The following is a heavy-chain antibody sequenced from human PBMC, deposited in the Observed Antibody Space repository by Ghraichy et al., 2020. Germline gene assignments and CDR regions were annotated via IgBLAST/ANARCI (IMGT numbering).Heavy chain of an antibody. D-gene: IGHD7-27*01. J-gene: IGHJ4*02. CDR2: IWYDGSNK. V-gene: IGHV3-33*01. CDR1: GFTFSSYG. CDR3: ARGGTGDGLRYFDY. Sequence: GGSLRLSCAASGFTFSSYGMHWVRQAPGKGLEWVAVIWYDGSNKYYADSVKGRFTISRDNSKNTLYLQMNSLRAEDTAVYYCARGGTGDGLRYFDYWGQGTLVTVSS.